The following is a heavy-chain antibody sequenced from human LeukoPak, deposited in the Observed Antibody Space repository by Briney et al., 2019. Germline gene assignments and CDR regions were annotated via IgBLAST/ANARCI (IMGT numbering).Heavy chain of an antibody. V-gene: IGHV3-23*01. CDR3: AKIQFQLPPARWPSIS. Sequence: GGSLRLSCAASGFTFSNYAMSWVRQAPTKGLEWVSTISGSGDGTYYADSVEGRFTISRDNAKNTLYLQTNSLRAEDTAIYYCAKIQFQLPPARWPSISWGQGTLVTVSS. D-gene: IGHD5-24*01. CDR2: ISGSGDGT. J-gene: IGHJ5*02. CDR1: GFTFSNYA.